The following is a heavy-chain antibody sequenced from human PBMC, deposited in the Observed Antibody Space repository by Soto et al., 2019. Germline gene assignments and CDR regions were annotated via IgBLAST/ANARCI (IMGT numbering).Heavy chain of an antibody. CDR3: ARFTSXGSGWYRFDY. D-gene: IGHD6-19*01. V-gene: IGHV3-11*01. CDR1: GFTFSDFY. J-gene: IGHJ4*02. CDR2: ISSSGTTI. Sequence: QVQLVESGGGLVKPGGSLRLSCAASGFTFSDFYMSWVRQAPGKGLEWVSYISSSGTTIYYADSVKGRFTISRDNAKNSLYLQVNSLRAEDTAVYYCARFTSXGSGWYRFDYWGQGTLVTVSS.